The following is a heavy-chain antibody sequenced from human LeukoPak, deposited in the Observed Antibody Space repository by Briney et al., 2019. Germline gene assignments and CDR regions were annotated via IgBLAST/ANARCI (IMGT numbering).Heavy chain of an antibody. CDR3: AGVFSGRYPFEL. CDR1: GGSINDYY. Sequence: SETLSPTCTVSGGSINDYYWNWVRQPPGKGLEWIGYIYYRGATNSNPSLKGRVTTSIDTSKKEFSLKLSSVTAADTAVYYCAGVFSGRYPFELWGQGTLVSVSS. V-gene: IGHV4-59*01. CDR2: IYYRGAT. D-gene: IGHD3-10*01. J-gene: IGHJ4*02.